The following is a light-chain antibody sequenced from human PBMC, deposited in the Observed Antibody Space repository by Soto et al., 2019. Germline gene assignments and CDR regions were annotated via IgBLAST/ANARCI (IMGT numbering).Light chain of an antibody. CDR2: KAS. CDR1: QPITKY. CDR3: QHYNSYSEA. V-gene: IGKV1-5*03. Sequence: DIQMAQSPSSLSASVGDRVTITCRASQPITKYLNWYRHKPGQAPKLLIYKASTLKSGVPSRFSGSGSGTEFTLTISSLQPDDFATYYCQHYNSYSEAFGQGTKVDIK. J-gene: IGKJ1*01.